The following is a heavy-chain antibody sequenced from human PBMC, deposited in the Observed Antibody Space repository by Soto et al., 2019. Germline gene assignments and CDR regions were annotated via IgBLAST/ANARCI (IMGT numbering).Heavy chain of an antibody. V-gene: IGHV4-31*03. CDR1: GGSISSGGYY. Sequence: SETLSLTCTVSGGSISSGGYYWSWIRQHPGKGLEWIGYIYYSGSTYYNPSLKSRVTISVDTSKNQFSLKLSSVTAADTAVYYCARDQIVVPAAIPGGWLDPWGQGTLVTVSS. J-gene: IGHJ5*02. CDR2: IYYSGST. CDR3: ARDQIVVPAAIPGGWLDP. D-gene: IGHD2-2*02.